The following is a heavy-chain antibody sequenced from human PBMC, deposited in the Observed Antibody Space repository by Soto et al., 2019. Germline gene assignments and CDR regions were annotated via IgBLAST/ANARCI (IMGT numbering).Heavy chain of an antibody. CDR2: ISWNSGSI. D-gene: IGHD2-2*01. CDR1: GFTFDDYA. CDR3: AKDGCSSTSCYPYYYYYMDG. Sequence: GGSLRLSCAASGFTFDDYAMHWVRQAPGKGLEWVSGISWNSGSIGYADSVKGRFTISRDNAKNSLYLQMNSLRAEDTALYYCAKDGCSSTSCYPYYYYYMDGWGKGTTVTVSS. J-gene: IGHJ6*03. V-gene: IGHV3-9*01.